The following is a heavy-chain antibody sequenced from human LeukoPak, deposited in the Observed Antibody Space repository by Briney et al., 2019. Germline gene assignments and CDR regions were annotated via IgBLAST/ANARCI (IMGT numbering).Heavy chain of an antibody. V-gene: IGHV1-69*13. Sequence: SVKVSCKASGGTFSSYAISWVRQAPGQGLEWMGGIIPIFGTANYAQKFQGRVTITADESTSTAYMELSSLRSEDTAVYFCARDRTPYYHVSTGYYRALDYWGQGTLVTVSS. CDR2: IIPIFGTA. D-gene: IGHD3-9*01. CDR3: ARDRTPYYHVSTGYYRALDY. CDR1: GGTFSSYA. J-gene: IGHJ4*02.